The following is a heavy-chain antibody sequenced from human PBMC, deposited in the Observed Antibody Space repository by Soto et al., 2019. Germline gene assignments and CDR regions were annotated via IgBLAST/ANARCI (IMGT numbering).Heavy chain of an antibody. V-gene: IGHV2-5*02. D-gene: IGHD7-27*01. CDR1: GFSLSTSGVG. CDR2: LYWDDDK. J-gene: IGHJ4*02. Sequence: QITLKESGPTLVKPTQTLTLTCTFSGFSLSTSGVGVGWIRQPPGKALEWLAFLYWDDDKRYSPSLMSRLTITKDTSKNQVLLTMTNMDPVDTATYYCARTSVNWGSRGLVDYWGQGTLVTVAS. CDR3: ARTSVNWGSRGLVDY.